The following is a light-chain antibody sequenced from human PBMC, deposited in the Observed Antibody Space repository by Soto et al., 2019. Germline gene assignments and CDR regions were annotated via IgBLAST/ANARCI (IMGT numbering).Light chain of an antibody. CDR1: QSVDSS. Sequence: EVVLTQSPATLSLSPGERATLSCRASQSVDSSLAWYQQKVGQAPRPLIYDASNRATGIPGRFSGSGSGTDFTLTISSLEPEDFAVYYCQQRGAFGQGTKVEI. J-gene: IGKJ2*01. CDR3: QQRGA. CDR2: DAS. V-gene: IGKV3-11*01.